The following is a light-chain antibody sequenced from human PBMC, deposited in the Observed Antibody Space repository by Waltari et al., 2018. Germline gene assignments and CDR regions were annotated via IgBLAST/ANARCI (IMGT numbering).Light chain of an antibody. CDR3: QHYDDLIT. Sequence: DIQMTPSPSSLSVSAGDRVAIPCQASKDIRNDLNWYQQKPGKAPELLIYDAANLETGVPSRFSGSGSGTHFTFTISSLQPEDIATYYCQHYDDLITFGQGTRLDLK. V-gene: IGKV1-33*01. CDR1: KDIRND. J-gene: IGKJ5*01. CDR2: DAA.